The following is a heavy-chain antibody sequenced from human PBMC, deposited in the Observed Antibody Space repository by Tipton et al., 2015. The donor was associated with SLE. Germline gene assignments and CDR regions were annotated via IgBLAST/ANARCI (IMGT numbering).Heavy chain of an antibody. V-gene: IGHV4-61*01. J-gene: IGHJ4*02. CDR2: IHYTGTT. D-gene: IGHD5-12*01. Sequence: TLSLTCTVSGGSISSGSYYWSWIRQSPGKGLEWIGYIHYTGTTTYNPSLKSRLSISLDASKTQLYLRLSSVTAADTAVYYCARGDIVATITYFDYWGQGTLVTVSS. CDR1: GGSISSGSYY. CDR3: ARGDIVATITYFDY.